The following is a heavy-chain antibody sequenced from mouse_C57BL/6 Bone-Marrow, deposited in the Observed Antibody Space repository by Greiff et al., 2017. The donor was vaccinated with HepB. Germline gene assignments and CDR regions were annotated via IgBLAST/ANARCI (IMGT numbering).Heavy chain of an antibody. D-gene: IGHD2-5*01. J-gene: IGHJ2*01. V-gene: IGHV5-4*03. CDR1: GFTFSSYA. CDR3: ASPYDSNPLGY. Sequence: EVMLVESGGGLVKPGGSLKLSCAASGFTFSSYAMSWVRQTPEKRLEWVATISDGGSYTYYPDNVKGRFTISRDNAKNNLYLQMSHLKSEDTAMYDCASPYDSNPLGYWGQGTTLTVSS. CDR2: ISDGGSYT.